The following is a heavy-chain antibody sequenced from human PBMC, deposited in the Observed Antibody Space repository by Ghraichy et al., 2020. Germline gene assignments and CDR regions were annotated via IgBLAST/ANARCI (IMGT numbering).Heavy chain of an antibody. CDR1: GDSVSSNSAA. Sequence: SQTLSLTCAISGDSVSSNSAAWNWIRQSPSRGLEWLGRTYYRSKWYNDYAVSVKSRITINPDTSKNQFSLQLNSVTPEDTAVYYCARDREAEWELSPGEYYFDYWGQGTLVTVSS. CDR3: ARDREAEWELSPGEYYFDY. V-gene: IGHV6-1*01. J-gene: IGHJ4*02. CDR2: TYYRSKWYN. D-gene: IGHD1-26*01.